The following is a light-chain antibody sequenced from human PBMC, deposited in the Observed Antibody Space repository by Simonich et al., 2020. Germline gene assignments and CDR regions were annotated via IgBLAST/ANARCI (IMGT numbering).Light chain of an antibody. Sequence: QSALTQPASVSGSPGQSITISCTGTSSDVGGYNYVSWYQQHPGKAPKLRIYDVSKRPSWVSTRFSGSKSGNTASLTISGLQAEDEADYYCSSYTSSSTWVFGGGTKLTVL. CDR1: SSDVGGYNY. CDR2: DVS. CDR3: SSYTSSSTWV. V-gene: IGLV2-14*01. J-gene: IGLJ3*02.